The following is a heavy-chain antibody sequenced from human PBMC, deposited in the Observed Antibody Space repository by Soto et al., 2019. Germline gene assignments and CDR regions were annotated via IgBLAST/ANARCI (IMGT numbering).Heavy chain of an antibody. V-gene: IGHV4-34*01. CDR2: INHSGST. CDR3: ARGAGQLWYPRRSFDY. D-gene: IGHD5-18*01. Sequence: PSETLSLTCAVYGGSFSGYYWSWIRQPPGKGLEWIGEINHSGSTNYNPSLKSRVTISVDTSKNQFSLKLSSVTAADTAVYYCARGAGQLWYPRRSFDYWGQGTLVTVSS. J-gene: IGHJ4*02. CDR1: GGSFSGYY.